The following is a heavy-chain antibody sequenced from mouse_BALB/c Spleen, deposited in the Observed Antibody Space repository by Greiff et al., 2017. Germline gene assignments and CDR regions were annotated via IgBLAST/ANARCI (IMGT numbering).Heavy chain of an antibody. CDR3: ARQNRYGNSWFAY. CDR2: INSNGGST. J-gene: IGHJ3*01. V-gene: IGHV5-6-2*01. CDR1: GFTFSSYY. D-gene: IGHD2-10*02. Sequence: EVKLVESGGGLVKLGGSLKLSCAASGFTFSSYYMSWVRQTPEKRLELVAAINSNGGSTYYPDTVKGRFTISRDNAKNTLYLQMSSLKSEDTALYYCARQNRYGNSWFAYWGQGTLVTVSA.